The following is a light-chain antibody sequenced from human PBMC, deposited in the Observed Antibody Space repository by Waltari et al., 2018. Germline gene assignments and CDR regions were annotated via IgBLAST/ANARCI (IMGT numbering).Light chain of an antibody. V-gene: IGKV3-15*01. CDR2: GAS. CDR1: QSVRRN. CDR3: QQYDNWLLT. J-gene: IGKJ4*01. Sequence: EIVMTKSPATLSVSPGETSTLSCRASQSVRRNLAWYQQKPGQAPSLLIHGASTRATGVPARFSGSGSGTEFTLTISSLQSEDFAVYYCQQYDNWLLTFGGGTKVEI.